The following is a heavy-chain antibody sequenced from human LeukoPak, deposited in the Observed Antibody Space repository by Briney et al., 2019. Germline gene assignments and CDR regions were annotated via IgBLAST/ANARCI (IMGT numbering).Heavy chain of an antibody. CDR1: GFTFSSYA. J-gene: IGHJ4*02. CDR3: AKDSRYSGSTRAIDY. CDR2: ISGSGGST. Sequence: PGGSLRLSCAASGFTFSSYAMSWVRQAPGNGLEWVSAISGSGGSTYYADSVKGRFTISRDNSKNTLYLQMNSLRAEDTAVYYCAKDSRYSGSTRAIDYWGQGTLVTVSS. V-gene: IGHV3-23*01. D-gene: IGHD1-26*01.